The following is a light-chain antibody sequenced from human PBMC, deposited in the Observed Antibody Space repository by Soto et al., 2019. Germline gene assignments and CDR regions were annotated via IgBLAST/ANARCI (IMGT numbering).Light chain of an antibody. CDR1: QSVSNW. CDR3: IQDINYPWT. V-gene: IGKV1-5*03. Sequence: DIQMTQSPSTLSASVGDRVTITCRASQSVSNWLAWYQQKPGKAPKILIYKAYSLESGVQSRFSGSGSGTDFTLAIRSLQPEDSATYYCIQDINYPWTFGQGTKVDIK. CDR2: KAY. J-gene: IGKJ1*01.